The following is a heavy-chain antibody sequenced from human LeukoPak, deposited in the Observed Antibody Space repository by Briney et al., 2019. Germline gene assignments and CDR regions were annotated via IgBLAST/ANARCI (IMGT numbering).Heavy chain of an antibody. CDR2: ISNDGNNE. Sequence: GGSLRLSCAPSGFTFGSYAIHWVRQAPGKGLEWVTFISNDGNNEYYADSVKGRFTVSRDNSKNTVSLQMNSLRPEDTAVYFCVRGVVGVAAPDYWGQGTLVTVSS. V-gene: IGHV3-30-3*01. CDR1: GFTFGSYA. J-gene: IGHJ4*02. D-gene: IGHD6-19*01. CDR3: VRGVVGVAAPDY.